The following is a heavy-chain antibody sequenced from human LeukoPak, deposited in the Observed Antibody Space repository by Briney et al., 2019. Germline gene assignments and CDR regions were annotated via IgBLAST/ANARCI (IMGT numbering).Heavy chain of an antibody. CDR3: ARGAYSGSYYQSDYYMDV. CDR1: GYTFTSYG. J-gene: IGHJ6*03. V-gene: IGHV1-18*01. CDR2: ISAYNGNT. D-gene: IGHD1-26*01. Sequence: GASVKVSCKASGYTFTSYGISWVRQAPGQGLEWMGWISAYNGNTNYAQKLQGRVTMTTDTSTSTAYMELRSLRSDDTAVYYCARGAYSGSYYQSDYYMDVWGKGTTVTVSS.